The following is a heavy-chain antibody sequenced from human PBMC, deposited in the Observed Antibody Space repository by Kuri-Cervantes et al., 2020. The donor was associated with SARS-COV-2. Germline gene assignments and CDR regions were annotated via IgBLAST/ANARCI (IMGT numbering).Heavy chain of an antibody. D-gene: IGHD2-2*01. V-gene: IGHV3-30*04. CDR2: VSYDGSDN. CDR3: ARDMGAIVPVRRDRFDP. CDR1: GFSFSSYA. J-gene: IGHJ5*02. Sequence: GESLKISCATSGFSFSSYAMHWVRQAPGKGPEWVAVVSYDGSDNDYADSVKGRFSISRDNSKNTLYLQMSSLRIEDTAIYYCARDMGAIVPVRRDRFDPWGPGTLVTVSS.